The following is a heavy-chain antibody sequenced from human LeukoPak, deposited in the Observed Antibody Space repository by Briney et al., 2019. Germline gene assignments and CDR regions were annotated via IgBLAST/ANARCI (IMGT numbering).Heavy chain of an antibody. V-gene: IGHV4-39*01. J-gene: IGHJ4*02. CDR2: IYYTGNT. CDR1: GVSTSSSYSY. Sequence: SETLSLTCTVSGVSTSSSYSYWGWIRQPPGMGLEWIGSIYYTGNTYYNASLKSQVSISIDTSKNQFSLKLTSVTAADTAVYYCARQTGSGLFILPGGQGTLVTVSS. D-gene: IGHD3/OR15-3a*01. CDR3: ARQTGSGLFILP.